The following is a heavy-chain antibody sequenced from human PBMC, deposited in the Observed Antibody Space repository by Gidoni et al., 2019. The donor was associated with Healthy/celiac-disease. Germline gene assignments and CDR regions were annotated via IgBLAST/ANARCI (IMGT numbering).Heavy chain of an antibody. CDR1: GGSISSSSYY. D-gene: IGHD3-9*01. CDR3: ATGTDVLRYFDWSPTDV. V-gene: IGHV4-39*01. Sequence: QLQLQESGPGLVKPSETLSLTCTVSGGSISSSSYYWGWIRQPPGKGLEWIGSIYYSGSTYYNPSLKSRVTISVDTSKNQFSLKLSSVTAADTAVYYCATGTDVLRYFDWSPTDVWGQGTTVTVSS. CDR2: IYYSGST. J-gene: IGHJ6*02.